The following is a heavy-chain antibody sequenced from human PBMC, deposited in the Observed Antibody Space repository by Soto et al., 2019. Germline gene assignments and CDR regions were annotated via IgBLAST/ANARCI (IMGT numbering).Heavy chain of an antibody. CDR3: ARQIYDSDTGPNFQYYFDS. D-gene: IGHD3-22*01. CDR2: IDPSDSQT. V-gene: IGHV5-10-1*01. CDR1: GYSFAGYW. J-gene: IGHJ4*02. Sequence: GESLKISCKGFGYSFAGYWITWVRQKPGKGLEWMGRIDPSDSQTYYSPSFRGHVTISVTKSITTVFLQWSSLRASDTAMYYCARQIYDSDTGPNFQYYFDSWGQGTPVTVSS.